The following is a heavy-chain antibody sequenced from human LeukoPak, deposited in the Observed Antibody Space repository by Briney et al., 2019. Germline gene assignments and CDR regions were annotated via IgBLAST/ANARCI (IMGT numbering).Heavy chain of an antibody. V-gene: IGHV3-33*01. Sequence: GESLKISCAASGFPFSSYGMHWVRQAPGKGLEWVAVIWYDGSNKYYADFVKGRFTISRDNSKNRLYLQMKSLKTEDTALYYCATDQGTIAAGGTKGRFDYWGHGTLVTVSS. CDR2: IWYDGSNK. D-gene: IGHD6-13*01. CDR3: ATDQGTIAAGGTKGRFDY. CDR1: GFPFSSYG. J-gene: IGHJ4*01.